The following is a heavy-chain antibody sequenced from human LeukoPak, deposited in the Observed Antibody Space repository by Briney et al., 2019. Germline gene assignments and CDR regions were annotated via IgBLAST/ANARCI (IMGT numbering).Heavy chain of an antibody. CDR3: ARKRPNYFDY. V-gene: IGHV3-30-3*01. CDR1: GFTFSSYA. D-gene: IGHD1-14*01. Sequence: PGGSLRLSCAASGFTFSSYAMHWVRQAPGKGLEWVAVISYDGSNKYYADSVKGRFTISRDNAENSLYLQMNSLRAEDTVLYYCARKRPNYFDYWGQGTLVTVSS. CDR2: ISYDGSNK. J-gene: IGHJ4*02.